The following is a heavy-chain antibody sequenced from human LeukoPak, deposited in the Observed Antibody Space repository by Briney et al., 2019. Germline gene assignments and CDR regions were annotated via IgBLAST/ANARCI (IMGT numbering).Heavy chain of an antibody. Sequence: SETLSLTCSVSGASISNSTYYWGWIRQPPGKGLEWIGYIYYTGTTNYHPSLKSRVTISVDSSKNQFSLKVSSVTAADTAVYYCARVFDSGSQAYFYYMDVWGKGTTVTVSS. CDR2: IYYTGTT. CDR1: GASISNSTYY. CDR3: ARVFDSGSQAYFYYMDV. J-gene: IGHJ6*03. V-gene: IGHV4-61*05. D-gene: IGHD3-10*01.